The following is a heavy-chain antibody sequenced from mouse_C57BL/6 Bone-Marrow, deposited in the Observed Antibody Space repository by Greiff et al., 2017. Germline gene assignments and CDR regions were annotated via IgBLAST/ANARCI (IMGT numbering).Heavy chain of an antibody. CDR1: GYTFTSYW. J-gene: IGHJ1*03. V-gene: IGHV1-69*01. CDR3: AREGGNWFFDV. CDR2: IDPSDSYT. Sequence: VQLQQPGAELVMPGASVKLSCKASGYTFTSYWMHWVKQRPGQGLEWIGEIDPSDSYTNYNQKFKGKSTLTVAKSSSTAYMQLSSLTSEASSVYFCAREGGNWFFDVWGTGTTVTVSS.